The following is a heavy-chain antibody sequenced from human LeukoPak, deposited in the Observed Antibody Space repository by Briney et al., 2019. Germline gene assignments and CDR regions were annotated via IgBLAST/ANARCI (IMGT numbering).Heavy chain of an antibody. V-gene: IGHV3-74*01. J-gene: IGHJ4*02. D-gene: IGHD3-22*01. Sequence: GGSLRLSCAASGFTFSSYWMHWVRQAPGQGLVWVARINSGGSTTTYADSVKGRFTVSRDNAKNTLYLQMNSLRAEDTAVYYCARRSYDSTGYCDYWGQGTLVTVSS. CDR3: ARRSYDSTGYCDY. CDR2: INSGGSTT. CDR1: GFTFSSYW.